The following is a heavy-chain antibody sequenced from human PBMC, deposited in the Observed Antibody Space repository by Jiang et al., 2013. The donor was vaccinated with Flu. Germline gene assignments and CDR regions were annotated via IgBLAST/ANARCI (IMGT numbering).Heavy chain of an antibody. Sequence: VQLLESGGGLVKPGGSLRLSCAASGFTFSDYYMSWIRRAPGKGLEWVSYISSSGSTIYYADSVKGRFTISRDNAKNSLYLQMNSLRAEDTAVYYCARDREGRGYSYGGHYYYMDVWGKGTTGHRLL. CDR1: GFTFSDYY. CDR3: ARDREGRGYSYGGHYYYMDV. D-gene: IGHD5-18*01. CDR2: ISSSGSTI. J-gene: IGHJ6*03. V-gene: IGHV3-11*01.